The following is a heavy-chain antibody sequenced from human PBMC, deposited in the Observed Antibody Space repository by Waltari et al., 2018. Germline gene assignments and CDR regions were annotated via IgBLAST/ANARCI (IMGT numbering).Heavy chain of an antibody. CDR3: ARLDALRYSYGR. D-gene: IGHD5-18*01. Sequence: QLQLQESGPGLVKPSETLSLTCTVSGGSISSSSYYWGWIRKPPGKGLGWIGRIYYSGSTYYNPSLKSRVPISVDTSKNQFSLKLSSVTAADTAVYYCARLDALRYSYGRWGQGTLVTVSS. J-gene: IGHJ4*02. CDR2: IYYSGST. V-gene: IGHV4-39*01. CDR1: GGSISSSSYY.